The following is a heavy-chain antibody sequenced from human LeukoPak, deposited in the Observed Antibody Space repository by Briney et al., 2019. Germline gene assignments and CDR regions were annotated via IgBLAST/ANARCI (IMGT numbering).Heavy chain of an antibody. V-gene: IGHV3-49*03. CDR3: TRDREVGRYYYYYYMDV. CDR2: IRSKAYGGTT. Sequence: GGSLRLSCTASGFTFGDYAMSWFRQAPGKGLEWVGFIRSKAYGGTTEYAASVKGKFTISRDDSKSIAYLQMNSLKTEDTAVYYCTRDREVGRYYYYYYMDVWGKGTTVTVSS. D-gene: IGHD1-14*01. CDR1: GFTFGDYA. J-gene: IGHJ6*03.